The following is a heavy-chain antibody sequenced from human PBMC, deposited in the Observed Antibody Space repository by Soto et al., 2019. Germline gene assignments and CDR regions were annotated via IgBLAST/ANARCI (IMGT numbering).Heavy chain of an antibody. V-gene: IGHV3-48*01. CDR2: ITSKSSTI. D-gene: IGHD1-26*01. Sequence: PGGSLRLSCAASGFSFSSYSMNWVRRAPGKWLEWVSYITSKSSTIKYADSVKGRFTVSRDNAKNSLYLQMNNLRVEDSALYYCAREGDGNYFYFDYWGQGXRVTVYS. CDR3: AREGDGNYFYFDY. CDR1: GFSFSSYS. J-gene: IGHJ4*02.